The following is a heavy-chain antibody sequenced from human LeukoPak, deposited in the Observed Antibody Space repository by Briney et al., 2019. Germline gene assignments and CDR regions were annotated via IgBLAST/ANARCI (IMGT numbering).Heavy chain of an antibody. V-gene: IGHV2-5*02. CDR2: IYWDDDK. CDR3: ALQEGGFDP. J-gene: IGHJ5*02. CDR1: GFSLGTSGVG. Sequence: SGPTLVHPTQPLTLTSTFFGFSLGTSGVGGGWIRQPPEKALEWLALIYWDDDKRYIPSLKSRLTITKDTSKNQVVLTMTNMDPVDTATYYCALQEGGFDPWGQGTLVTVSS.